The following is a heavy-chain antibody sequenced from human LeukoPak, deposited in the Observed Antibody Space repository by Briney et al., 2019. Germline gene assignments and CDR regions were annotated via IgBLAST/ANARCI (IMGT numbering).Heavy chain of an antibody. CDR1: GGSISSGDYY. J-gene: IGHJ4*02. D-gene: IGHD2-2*02. Sequence: SETLSLTCTVSGGSISSGDYYWSWIRQPPGKGLEWIGYIYYSGSTYYNPSLKSRVTISVDTSKNQFSLKVSSVTAADTAVYYCAARHCSSTSCYKQRLNNFDYWGQGTLVTVSS. V-gene: IGHV4-30-4*08. CDR2: IYYSGST. CDR3: AARHCSSTSCYKQRLNNFDY.